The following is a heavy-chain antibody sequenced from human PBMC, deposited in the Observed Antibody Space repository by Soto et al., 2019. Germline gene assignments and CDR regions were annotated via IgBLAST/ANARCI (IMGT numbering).Heavy chain of an antibody. J-gene: IGHJ3*01. D-gene: IGHD2-2*01. CDR2: INSDGDVR. CDR3: SRRDVFDL. CDR1: GFTLSTSA. V-gene: IGHV3-48*01. Sequence: PGGSLRLSCKVSGFTLSTSAMNWVRQAPGKGLEWVSYINSDGDVRHYADSVKGRFTVSRDNAKKLVYLQMNNVGAADTAVYFCSRRDVFDLWGQGAKVTVSS.